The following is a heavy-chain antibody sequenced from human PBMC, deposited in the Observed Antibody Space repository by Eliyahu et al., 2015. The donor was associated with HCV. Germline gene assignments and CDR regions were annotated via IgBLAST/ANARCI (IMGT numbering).Heavy chain of an antibody. D-gene: IGHD2-8*01. CDR1: GFIFXDYA. CDR3: AREDVRVMFSGGVFDY. V-gene: IGHV3-9*01. Sequence: EVQLVESGGDLVQPGRSLRLSCAASGFIFXDYAMHWVRQAPGKGLGWVSGISWNSGNIAYADSVKGRFTISRDNAKNSLYLQMNSLRVEDTALYYCAREDVRVMFSGGVFDYWGQGARVTVSS. J-gene: IGHJ4*02. CDR2: ISWNSGNI.